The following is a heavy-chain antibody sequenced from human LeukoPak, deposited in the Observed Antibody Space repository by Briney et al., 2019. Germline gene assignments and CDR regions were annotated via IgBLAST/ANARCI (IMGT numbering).Heavy chain of an antibody. V-gene: IGHV4-59*08. J-gene: IGHJ4*02. CDR1: GGSISSYY. D-gene: IGHD3-9*01. CDR3: ARHVRYYDILTGYSPSYYFDY. Sequence: PSETLSLTRTVSGGSISSYYWSWIRQPPGKGLEWIGYIYYSGSTNYNPSLKSRVTISVDTSKNQFSLKLSSVTAADTAVYYCARHVRYYDILTGYSPSYYFDYWGQGTLVTVSS. CDR2: IYYSGST.